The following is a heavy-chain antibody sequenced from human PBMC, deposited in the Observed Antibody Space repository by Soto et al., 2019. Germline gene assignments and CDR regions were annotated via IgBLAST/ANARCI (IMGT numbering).Heavy chain of an antibody. CDR1: GGTFSSYA. CDR2: IIPIFGTA. Sequence: QVQLVQSGAEVKKPGSSVKVSCKGSGGTFSSYAISWVRQAPGQGLEWMGGIIPIFGTANYAQKFQGRVTITADESTSTAYMELSSLRSEDTAVYYCASSRRFRDGYNSVDYWGQGTLVTVSS. V-gene: IGHV1-69*01. CDR3: ASSRRFRDGYNSVDY. J-gene: IGHJ4*02. D-gene: IGHD5-12*01.